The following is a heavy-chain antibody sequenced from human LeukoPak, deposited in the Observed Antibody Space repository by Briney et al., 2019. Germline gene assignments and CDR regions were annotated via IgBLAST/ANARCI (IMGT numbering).Heavy chain of an antibody. V-gene: IGHV3-23*01. CDR2: ISGSGGST. CDR1: GFTFSSYA. CDR3: ANNPGCSSSWKPVGLGY. D-gene: IGHD6-13*01. J-gene: IGHJ4*02. Sequence: GGSLRLSCAASGFTFSSYAMSWVRQAPGKGLEWVSAISGSGGSTYYADSVKGRFTISRDNSKNTLYLQMNSLRAEGTAVYYCANNPGCSSSWKPVGLGYWGQGTLVTVSS.